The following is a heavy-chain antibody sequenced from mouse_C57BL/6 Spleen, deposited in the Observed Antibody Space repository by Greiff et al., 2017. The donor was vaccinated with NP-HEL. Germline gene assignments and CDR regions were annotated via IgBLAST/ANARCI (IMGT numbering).Heavy chain of an antibody. CDR2: ISSGGSYT. V-gene: IGHV5-6*01. Sequence: EVHLVESGGDLVKPGGSLKLSCAASGFTFSSYGMSWVRQTPDKRLEWVATISSGGSYTYYPDSVKGRFTISRDNAKNTLYLQMSSLKSEDTAMYYCARRGDGGMDYWGQGTSVTVSS. D-gene: IGHD3-3*01. CDR3: ARRGDGGMDY. CDR1: GFTFSSYG. J-gene: IGHJ4*01.